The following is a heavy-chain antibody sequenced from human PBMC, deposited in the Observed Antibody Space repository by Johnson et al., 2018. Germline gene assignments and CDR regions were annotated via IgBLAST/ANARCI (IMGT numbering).Heavy chain of an antibody. D-gene: IGHD2-15*01. CDR3: ARDRGGFCSGGTCYSGYYYYGMDV. CDR1: GFTFSSYA. V-gene: IGHV3-23*04. J-gene: IGHJ6*02. CDR2: ISGSGGST. Sequence: EVQLVESGGGLVQPGGSLRLSCAASGFTFSSYAMSWVRQAPGKGLEWVSAISGSGGSTYYADSVKGRFTISSDNSKNSLYLQMNSLRDEDTAVDYCARDRGGFCSGGTCYSGYYYYGMDVWGQGTTVTVSS.